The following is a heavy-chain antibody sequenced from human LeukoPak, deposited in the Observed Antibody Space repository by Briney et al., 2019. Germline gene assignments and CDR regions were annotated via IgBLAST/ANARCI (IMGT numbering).Heavy chain of an antibody. V-gene: IGHV1-18*01. Sequence: GASVKVSCKASGYTFNSYGISWVRQAPGQGLEWMGWISAYNGNTNYAQKLQGRVTMTTDTSTSTAYMELRSLRSDDTAVYHCARNRGCTGSSCSPRWSDPWGQGTLVTVSS. CDR3: ARNRGCTGSSCSPRWSDP. CDR1: GYTFNSYG. CDR2: ISAYNGNT. J-gene: IGHJ5*02. D-gene: IGHD2-15*01.